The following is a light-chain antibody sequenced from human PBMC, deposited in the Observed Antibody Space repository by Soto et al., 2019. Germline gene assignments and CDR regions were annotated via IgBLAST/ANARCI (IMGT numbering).Light chain of an antibody. CDR3: QQSYSTSPT. J-gene: IGKJ3*01. CDR1: QSISSY. CDR2: AAS. Sequence: DIQMTQSPSSLSASVGDRVTITCRASQSISSYLNWYQQKPGKAPKLLIYAASSLQSGVPSRFSGSGSGTDFTLTISSLQPEDFATYYCQQSYSTSPTVGPGTKVDIK. V-gene: IGKV1-39*01.